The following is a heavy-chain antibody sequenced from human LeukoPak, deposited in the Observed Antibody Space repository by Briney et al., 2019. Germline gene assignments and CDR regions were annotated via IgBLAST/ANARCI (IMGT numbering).Heavy chain of an antibody. Sequence: SETLSLTCTVSGYSISSGYYWRWIRQPPGKGLEWIGSIYHTGSTYRNASLESRVSISVDTSKNQFSLKLSSMTAADTALYYCATYDNTGYYFAYWGQGSLVTVSS. CDR2: IYHTGST. V-gene: IGHV4-38-2*02. CDR1: GYSISSGYY. D-gene: IGHD3-22*01. CDR3: ATYDNTGYYFAY. J-gene: IGHJ4*02.